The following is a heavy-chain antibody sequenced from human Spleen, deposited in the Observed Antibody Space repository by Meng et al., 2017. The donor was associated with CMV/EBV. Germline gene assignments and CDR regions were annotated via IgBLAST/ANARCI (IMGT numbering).Heavy chain of an antibody. D-gene: IGHD2/OR15-2a*01. Sequence: SETLSLTCTVYGGSFSGYSWNWIRQPPGKGLEWIGEINESDRNDYRSSLKSRVTISVDTAKNQVSLNLTSVTAADTAVYYCARGRYCKSLNCLKSYFQHWGQGTLVTVSS. J-gene: IGHJ1*01. CDR2: INESDRN. CDR1: GGSFSGYS. V-gene: IGHV4-34*01. CDR3: ARGRYCKSLNCLKSYFQH.